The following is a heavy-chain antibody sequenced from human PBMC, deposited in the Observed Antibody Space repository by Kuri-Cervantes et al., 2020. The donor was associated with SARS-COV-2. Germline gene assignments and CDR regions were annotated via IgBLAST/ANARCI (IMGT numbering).Heavy chain of an antibody. J-gene: IGHJ6*02. Sequence: GSLRLSCAVNGGSVSGYYWNWIRQAPGKGLEWIGEINDNGRTNYKSSLKSRVTISMDTSKNQFSLRLTLMTAADTAVYYCARLGATKGSYYYGVDVWGQGTTVTVSS. V-gene: IGHV4-34*01. CDR2: INDNGRT. CDR3: ARLGATKGSYYYGVDV. D-gene: IGHD1-26*01. CDR1: GGSVSGYY.